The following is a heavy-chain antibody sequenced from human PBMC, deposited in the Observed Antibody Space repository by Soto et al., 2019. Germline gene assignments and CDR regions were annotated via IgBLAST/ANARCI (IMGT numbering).Heavy chain of an antibody. V-gene: IGHV1-69*06. CDR1: GGTFSSYA. D-gene: IGHD2-15*01. J-gene: IGHJ5*02. CDR3: ARDHGNCSGGSCYYNWFDP. Sequence: QVQLVQSGAEVKKPGSSVKVSCKASGGTFSSYAISWVRQAPGQGLEWMGGIIPIFGTANYAQKIQGRVTITADKSTSTAYMELSSLRSEDTAVYYCARDHGNCSGGSCYYNWFDPWGQGTLVTVSS. CDR2: IIPIFGTA.